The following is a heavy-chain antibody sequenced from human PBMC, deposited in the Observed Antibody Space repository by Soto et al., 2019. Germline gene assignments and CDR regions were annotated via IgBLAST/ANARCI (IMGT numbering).Heavy chain of an antibody. Sequence: GGSLRLSCSASVFTFSSYAMSWLRQAPGKGLEWVSAISGSGGSTYYADSVKGRFTISRDNSKNTLYLQMNSLRAEDTAVYYCAKKLRITMVRGVIMDVWGQGTTVTVSS. J-gene: IGHJ6*02. V-gene: IGHV3-23*01. D-gene: IGHD3-10*01. CDR2: ISGSGGST. CDR1: VFTFSSYA. CDR3: AKKLRITMVRGVIMDV.